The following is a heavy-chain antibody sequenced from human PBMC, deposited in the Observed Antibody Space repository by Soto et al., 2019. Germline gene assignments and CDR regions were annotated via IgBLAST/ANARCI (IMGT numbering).Heavy chain of an antibody. D-gene: IGHD5-18*01. V-gene: IGHV1-69*06. J-gene: IGHJ4*02. CDR3: ARDVDTAMVRPSAFDY. Sequence: SVKVSCKPSGGTFRTYAVNWVRQAPGQGLEWMGGIIPMFGTANYAQNFQGRVTITADKSTSTAYMELSSLRYEDTAVYYCARDVDTAMVRPSAFDYWGQGTRVTVSS. CDR2: IIPMFGTA. CDR1: GGTFRTYA.